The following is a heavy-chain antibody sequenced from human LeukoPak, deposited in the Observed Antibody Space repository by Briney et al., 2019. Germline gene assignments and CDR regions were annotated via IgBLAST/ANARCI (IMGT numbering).Heavy chain of an antibody. J-gene: IGHJ4*02. V-gene: IGHV3-53*01. Sequence: GGSLRLSCAASGLTVSSNYMSWVRQAPGKGLEWVSVIYSGGSTYYADSVKGRFTISRDNSKNTLYLQMNSLRAEDTAVYYCARAGRDGYNYADYWGQGTLVTVPS. D-gene: IGHD5-24*01. CDR1: GLTVSSNY. CDR3: ARAGRDGYNYADY. CDR2: IYSGGST.